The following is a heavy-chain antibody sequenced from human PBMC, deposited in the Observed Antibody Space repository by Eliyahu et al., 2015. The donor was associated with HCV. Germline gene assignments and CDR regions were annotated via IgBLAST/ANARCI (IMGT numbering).Heavy chain of an antibody. CDR1: GYTFXSYD. CDR2: MNPNSGNT. Sequence: QVQLVQSGAEVKKPGAXVKVSCKASGYTFXSYDINWVRQATGQGLXWXGWMNPNSGNTGYAQKFQGRVTMTRNTSIRTAYMELSSLRSEDTAVYYCASWTAMATSYYYYGMDVWGQGTTVTVSS. D-gene: IGHD5-18*01. CDR3: ASWTAMATSYYYYGMDV. J-gene: IGHJ6*02. V-gene: IGHV1-8*01.